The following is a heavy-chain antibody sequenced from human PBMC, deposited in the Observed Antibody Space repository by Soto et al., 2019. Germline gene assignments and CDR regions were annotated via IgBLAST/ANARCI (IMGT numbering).Heavy chain of an antibody. Sequence: QVQLVESGGGVVQPGRSLRLSCAASGFTFSSYAMHWVRQAPGKGLEWVAVISYDGSNKYYADSVKGRFTISRDNSKNTLYLQMNSLRAEDTAVYYCAREPSGWLDYWGQGTLVTVSS. J-gene: IGHJ4*02. CDR2: ISYDGSNK. D-gene: IGHD6-19*01. V-gene: IGHV3-30-3*01. CDR3: AREPSGWLDY. CDR1: GFTFSSYA.